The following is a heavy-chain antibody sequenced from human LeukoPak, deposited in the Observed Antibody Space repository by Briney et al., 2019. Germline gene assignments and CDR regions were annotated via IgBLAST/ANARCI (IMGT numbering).Heavy chain of an antibody. CDR1: GGTFSSYA. V-gene: IGHV1-69*05. CDR2: IIPIFGTA. CDR3: AILSGYLYYFDY. J-gene: IGHJ4*02. Sequence: SVKVSCKASGGTFSSYAISWVRQATGQGLEWMGGIIPIFGTANYAQKFQGRVTITTDESTSTAYMELSSLRSEDTAVYYCAILSGYLYYFDYWGQGTLVTVSS. D-gene: IGHD3-22*01.